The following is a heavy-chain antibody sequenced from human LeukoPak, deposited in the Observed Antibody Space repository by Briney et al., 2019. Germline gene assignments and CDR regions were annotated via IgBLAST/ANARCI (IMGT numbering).Heavy chain of an antibody. D-gene: IGHD3-10*01. CDR2: IYTSGST. J-gene: IGHJ4*02. CDR3: AGNYYGSGSYYSEDRY. Sequence: SETLSLTCTVSGGSISSSSYYWSWIRQPAGKGLDWIGRIYTSGSTNYNPSLKSRVAISVDTSKNQFSLKLSSVTAADTAVYYCAGNYYGSGSYYSEDRYWGQGTLVTVSS. CDR1: GGSISSSSYY. V-gene: IGHV4-61*02.